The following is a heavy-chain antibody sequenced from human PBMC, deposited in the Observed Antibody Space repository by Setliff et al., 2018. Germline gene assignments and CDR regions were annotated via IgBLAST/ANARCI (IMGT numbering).Heavy chain of an antibody. CDR2: IKSKTDGWTT. Sequence: GGSLRLSCAASGFTFSNAWMSWGRQAPGKGLEWVGRIKSKTDGWTTDYAAPVKGRFTISRDDSKNTLYLQMNSLKTEDTAVYYCTTDPIYGFYWGQGTLVTVSS. V-gene: IGHV3-15*01. CDR1: GFTFSNAW. CDR3: TTDPIYGFY. D-gene: IGHD3-3*01. J-gene: IGHJ4*02.